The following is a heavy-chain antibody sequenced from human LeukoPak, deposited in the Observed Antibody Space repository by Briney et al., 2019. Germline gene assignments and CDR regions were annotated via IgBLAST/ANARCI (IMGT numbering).Heavy chain of an antibody. D-gene: IGHD2-2*01. Sequence: ASVKVSCKASGYTFTGYYMHWVRQAPGQGLEWKGWINPNSGGTNYAQKFQGRVTMTRDTSISTAYMELSRLRSDDTAVYYCARYVAVAAAIPCDYWGQGTLVTVSS. CDR1: GYTFTGYY. CDR2: INPNSGGT. V-gene: IGHV1-2*02. CDR3: ARYVAVAAAIPCDY. J-gene: IGHJ4*02.